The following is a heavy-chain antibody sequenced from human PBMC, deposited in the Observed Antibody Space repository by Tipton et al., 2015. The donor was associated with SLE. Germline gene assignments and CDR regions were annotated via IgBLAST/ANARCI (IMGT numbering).Heavy chain of an antibody. J-gene: IGHJ4*02. Sequence: TLSLTCAVYGGSFSGYYWSWIRQPPGKRLEWIGEINHSGSTNYNPSLKSRVTISVDTSKNQFSLKLSSVTAADTAVYYCARGSAAAGTPDYWGQGTLVTVSS. CDR2: INHSGST. V-gene: IGHV4-34*01. D-gene: IGHD6-13*01. CDR1: GGSFSGYY. CDR3: ARGSAAAGTPDY.